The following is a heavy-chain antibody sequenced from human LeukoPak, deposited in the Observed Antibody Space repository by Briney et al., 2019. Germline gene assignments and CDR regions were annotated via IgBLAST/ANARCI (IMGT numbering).Heavy chain of an antibody. J-gene: IGHJ4*02. CDR2: IYTSGST. CDR1: GGSISSSSYY. CDR3: ARVSSWFDGFDY. Sequence: SETLSLTCTVSGGSISSSSYYWSWIRQPAGKGLEWIGRIYTSGSTNYNPSLKSRVTISVDTSKNQFSLKLSSVTAADTAVYYCARVSSWFDGFDYWGQGTLVTVSS. D-gene: IGHD6-13*01. V-gene: IGHV4-61*02.